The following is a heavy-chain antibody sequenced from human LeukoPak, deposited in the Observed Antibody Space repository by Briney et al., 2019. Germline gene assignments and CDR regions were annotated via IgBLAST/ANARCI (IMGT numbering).Heavy chain of an antibody. CDR3: ARGGAMVRGVILDEGAFDI. V-gene: IGHV3-53*01. D-gene: IGHD3-10*01. CDR2: IYSGGST. CDR1: EFSVGSNY. J-gene: IGHJ3*02. Sequence: GGSLRLSCAASEFSVGSNYMTWVRQAPGKGLEWVSLIYSGGSTYYADSVKGRFTISRDNSKNTLYLQMNSLRAEDTAVYYCARGGAMVRGVILDEGAFDIWGQGTMVTVSS.